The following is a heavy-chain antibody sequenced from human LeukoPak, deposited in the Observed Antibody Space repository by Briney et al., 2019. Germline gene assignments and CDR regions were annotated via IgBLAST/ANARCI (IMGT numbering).Heavy chain of an antibody. CDR3: ARGVATPGNY. D-gene: IGHD5-12*01. J-gene: IGHJ4*02. CDR2: IYNSGNT. CDR1: GGSMNSRSYF. Sequence: PSETLSLTCTVSGGSMNSRSYFWGWIRQPPGKGLEWIGSIYNSGNTYYNLSLKSRVTITVDTSKNQFSLKLSSVTAADTAVYYCARGVATPGNYWGQGTLVTVSS. V-gene: IGHV4-39*07.